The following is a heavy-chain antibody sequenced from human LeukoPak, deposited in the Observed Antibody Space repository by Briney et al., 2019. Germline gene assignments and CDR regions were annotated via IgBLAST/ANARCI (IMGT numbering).Heavy chain of an antibody. V-gene: IGHV3-23*01. CDR3: AKDTGPAAGITADY. Sequence: GGSLRLSCAASGFTFSSYAMTWVRQAPGKGLEWVSTIRGSDDSTYYADSVKGRFTISRDNSKNTLYLQMNSLRAEGTAIYYCAKDTGPAAGITADYWGQGTLVTVSS. D-gene: IGHD6-13*01. CDR2: IRGSDDST. CDR1: GFTFSSYA. J-gene: IGHJ4*02.